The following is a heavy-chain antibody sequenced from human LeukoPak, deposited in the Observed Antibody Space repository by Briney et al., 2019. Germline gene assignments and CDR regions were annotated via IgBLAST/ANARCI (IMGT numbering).Heavy chain of an antibody. CDR2: IRYDGSNK. CDR3: ANSYCSGGSCFSDY. J-gene: IGHJ4*02. V-gene: IGHV3-30*02. CDR1: GFTFSNYG. Sequence: GGSLRLSCAASGFTFSNYGRHWVRQAPREGLELVALIRYDGSNKYYADSVKGQFTISRDNSKNTLYLQMNSLRAEDTAVYYCANSYCSGGSCFSDYWGQGTLVTVSS. D-gene: IGHD2-15*01.